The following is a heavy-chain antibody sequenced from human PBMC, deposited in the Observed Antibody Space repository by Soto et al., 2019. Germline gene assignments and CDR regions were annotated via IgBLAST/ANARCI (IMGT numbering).Heavy chain of an antibody. V-gene: IGHV3-23*01. J-gene: IGHJ4*02. D-gene: IGHD3-16*01. CDR2: ISGSGGST. CDR1: GFTFNSYA. Sequence: GSLRLSCAASGFTFNSYAMSWVRQGPGKGLEWVSGISGSGGSTYYADSVKNRFTISRDNSKNTLYLQMNSLRAEDTAVYYCAKADMITFGGVMNYWGQGTLVTVSS. CDR3: AKADMITFGGVMNY.